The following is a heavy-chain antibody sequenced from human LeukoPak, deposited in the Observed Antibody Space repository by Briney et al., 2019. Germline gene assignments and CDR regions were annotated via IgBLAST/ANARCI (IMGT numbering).Heavy chain of an antibody. J-gene: IGHJ5*02. CDR2: IYHSGST. V-gene: IGHV4-30-2*01. Sequence: SETLSLTCAVSGGSISSGGYSWSWIRQPPGKGLEWFGYIYHSGSTYYNPSLKSRVTISVDRSKNQFSLKLSSVTAADTAVYYCARGRGGSGSYSNWFDPWGQGTLVTVSS. CDR3: ARGRGGSGSYSNWFDP. CDR1: GGSISSGGYS. D-gene: IGHD3-10*01.